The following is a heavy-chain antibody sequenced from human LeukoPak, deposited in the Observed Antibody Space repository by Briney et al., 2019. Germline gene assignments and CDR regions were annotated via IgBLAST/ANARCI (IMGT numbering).Heavy chain of an antibody. CDR3: ASYYDYAPQAWFDP. D-gene: IGHD3-16*01. Sequence: ASVKVSCKASGGTFSSYAISWVRQAPGQGLEWMGGIIPIFGTANYAQKFQGRVTITADESMSTAYMELSSLRSEDTAVYYCASYYDYAPQAWFDPWGQGTLVTVSS. CDR1: GGTFSSYA. J-gene: IGHJ5*02. V-gene: IGHV1-69*13. CDR2: IIPIFGTA.